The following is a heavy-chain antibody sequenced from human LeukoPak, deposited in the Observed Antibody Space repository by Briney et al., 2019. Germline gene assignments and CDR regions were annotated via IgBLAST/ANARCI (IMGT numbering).Heavy chain of an antibody. J-gene: IGHJ3*01. Sequence: PLETLSLTCTVSGGSIMSHYWTWVRQRPGKGLECVGSIFYTDSAKNSPSLKSRVTISLDTSKSQFSLRLSSVTAADTAVYYCVRPRDGYNFGAFLLWGQGTLVTVSS. CDR1: GGSIMSHY. CDR2: IFYTDSA. CDR3: VRPRDGYNFGAFLL. V-gene: IGHV4-59*08. D-gene: IGHD5-24*01.